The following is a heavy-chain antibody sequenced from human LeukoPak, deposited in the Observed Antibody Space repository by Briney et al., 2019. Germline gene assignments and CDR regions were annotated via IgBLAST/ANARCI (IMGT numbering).Heavy chain of an antibody. Sequence: SETLSLTCTDSGGSISNYYWSWIRQPPGKGLEWIGYIYYSGSTNYNPSLKSRVTISVDTSKNQFSLKLSSVTAADTAVYYCARDLGDGYNFFDYWGQGTLVTVSS. CDR3: ARDLGDGYNFFDY. J-gene: IGHJ4*02. CDR2: IYYSGST. D-gene: IGHD5-24*01. CDR1: GGSISNYY. V-gene: IGHV4-59*01.